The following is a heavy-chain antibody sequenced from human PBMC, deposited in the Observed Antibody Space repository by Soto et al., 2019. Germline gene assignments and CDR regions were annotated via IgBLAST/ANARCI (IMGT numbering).Heavy chain of an antibody. Sequence: QVQLVQSGAEVKKPGASVKVSCKASGYSFTSYYIHWVQQAPGQGLEWMGIINPSGSSPSYAQKFQGSVPMTRDTYTSTVYMELSSLTSEHAAVYYCAREGGYSPYDYWGQGTLVPVSS. V-gene: IGHV1-46*01. CDR2: INPSGSSP. CDR3: AREGGYSPYDY. D-gene: IGHD5-18*01. CDR1: GYSFTSYY. J-gene: IGHJ4*02.